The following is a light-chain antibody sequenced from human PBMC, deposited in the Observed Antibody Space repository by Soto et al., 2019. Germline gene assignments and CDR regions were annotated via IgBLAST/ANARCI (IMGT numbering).Light chain of an antibody. CDR2: LGS. Sequence: DIVMTQSPLSLPVTPGEPASISCRSSQSLLHSNGYNYLDWYLQKPGQSPQLLIYLGSNRASGVPDRFSGSGSGTDFTLKISRVEAEDVEVYYCMQALQTPFTFGGGTKVEIK. J-gene: IGKJ4*01. CDR3: MQALQTPFT. CDR1: QSLLHSNGYNY. V-gene: IGKV2-28*01.